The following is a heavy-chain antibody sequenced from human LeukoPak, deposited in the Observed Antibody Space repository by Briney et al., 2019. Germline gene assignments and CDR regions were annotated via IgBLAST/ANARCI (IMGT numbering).Heavy chain of an antibody. CDR2: ISSSSSYI. J-gene: IGHJ6*02. V-gene: IGHV3-21*01. CDR3: ARDGGIIRFGGQDV. D-gene: IGHD3-16*01. CDR1: GFIFSNYI. Sequence: KTGGSLRLSCAASGFIFSNYIMNWVRQAPGKGLEWVSSISSSSSYIYYTDSVKGRFTISRDNAANSLYLQMNSLRVEDTAVYYCARDGGIIRFGGQDVWGQGTTVIVS.